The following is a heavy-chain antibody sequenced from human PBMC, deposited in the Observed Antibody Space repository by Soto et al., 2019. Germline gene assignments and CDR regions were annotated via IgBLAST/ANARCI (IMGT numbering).Heavy chain of an antibody. V-gene: IGHV3-30*03. J-gene: IGHJ3*02. Sequence: PGGSLRLSCAASGFTFSSYGMHWVRQAPGKGLEWVAVISYDGSNKYYADSVKGRFTISRDNSKNTLYLQMNSLRAEDTAVYYCAVGYCSSTSCSTNRSKDAFDIWGQETMVTVSS. CDR3: AVGYCSSTSCSTNRSKDAFDI. D-gene: IGHD2-2*01. CDR2: ISYDGSNK. CDR1: GFTFSSYG.